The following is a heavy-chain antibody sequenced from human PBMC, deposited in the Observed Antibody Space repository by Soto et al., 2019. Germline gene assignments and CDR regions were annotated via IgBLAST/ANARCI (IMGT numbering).Heavy chain of an antibody. J-gene: IGHJ6*02. CDR3: ARHSPGYYYFGMDV. CDR1: GDSISSSSNY. V-gene: IGHV4-39*01. CDR2: VYYSGSA. Sequence: QLQLQESGPGLVKPSETLSLTCTVSGDSISSSSNYWGWIRQPPGKGLEWIGSVYYSGSAYYSSSLESRATISVDTSKNHFSLQLSSVTAADAAVYFCARHSPGYYYFGMDVWGQGTTVTVSS.